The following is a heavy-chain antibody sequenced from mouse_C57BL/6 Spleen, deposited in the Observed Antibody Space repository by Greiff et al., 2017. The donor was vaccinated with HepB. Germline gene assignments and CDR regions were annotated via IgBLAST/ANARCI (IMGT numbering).Heavy chain of an antibody. CDR3: PKCPYFDY. CDR1: GYTFTDYE. CDR2: IDPETGGT. V-gene: IGHV1-15*01. Sequence: VKLMESGAELVRPGASVTLSCKASGYTFTDYEMHWVKQTPVHGLEWIGAIDPETGGTAYNQKFKGKAILTADKSSSTAYMELRSLTSEDSSVYYCPKCPYFDYWGQGTTLTVSS. J-gene: IGHJ2*01.